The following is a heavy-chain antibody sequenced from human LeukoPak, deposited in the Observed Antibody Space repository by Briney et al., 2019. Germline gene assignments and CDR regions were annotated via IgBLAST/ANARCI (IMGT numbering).Heavy chain of an antibody. CDR2: IWYDGSNK. CDR1: GFTFSSYG. Sequence: GGSLRLSCAASGFTFSSYGMHWVRQAPGKGLEWVAVIWYDGSNKYYADSVKGRFTISRDNSKNTLYLQMNSLRAEDTAVYYCARGYSSSSGHFDYWGQGTLVTVSS. D-gene: IGHD6-6*01. CDR3: ARGYSSSSGHFDY. V-gene: IGHV3-33*01. J-gene: IGHJ4*02.